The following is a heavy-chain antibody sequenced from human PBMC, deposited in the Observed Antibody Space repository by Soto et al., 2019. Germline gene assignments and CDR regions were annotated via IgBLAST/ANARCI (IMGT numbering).Heavy chain of an antibody. CDR3: TKNYYFDS. J-gene: IGHJ4*02. Sequence: XXSLSLSCAASGFTFSNYAMSWVRQAPGKALEWVSSINIVGGNTNYADSVRGRFTMSRDDSKNTVFLKMNSLRAEDTAIYYCTKNYYFDSWGQGTLVTVSS. CDR1: GFTFSNYA. V-gene: IGHV3-23*01. CDR2: INIVGGNT.